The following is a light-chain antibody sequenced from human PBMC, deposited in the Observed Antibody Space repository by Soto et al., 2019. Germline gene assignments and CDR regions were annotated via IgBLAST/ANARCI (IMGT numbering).Light chain of an antibody. CDR2: SNN. Sequence: QSVLTQPPSASATPRQRVTISCSGSSSNIGSNTVNWYQQLPGTAPKLLIYSNNQRPSGGPDRFSGSKSGTSASLAISGLQSEGAGDYYCAAWDDSLHGYVFGTGTRVTV. V-gene: IGLV1-44*01. CDR1: SSNIGSNT. J-gene: IGLJ1*01. CDR3: AAWDDSLHGYV.